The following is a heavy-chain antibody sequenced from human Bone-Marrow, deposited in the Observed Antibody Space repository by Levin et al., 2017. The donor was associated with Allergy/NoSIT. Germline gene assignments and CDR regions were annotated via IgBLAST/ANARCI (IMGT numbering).Heavy chain of an antibody. Sequence: ASVKVSCKASGYSSTTYALHWVRQAPGQRLQWMGWINTGNGNTKYSQKFHGRLTISRDTSARTAYMELSSLTSEDTAVYYCATEGVYSGWSWGLDVWGQGTTVTVPS. CDR1: GYSSTTYA. CDR3: ATEGVYSGWSWGLDV. CDR2: INTGNGNT. D-gene: IGHD6-19*01. J-gene: IGHJ6*02. V-gene: IGHV1-3*04.